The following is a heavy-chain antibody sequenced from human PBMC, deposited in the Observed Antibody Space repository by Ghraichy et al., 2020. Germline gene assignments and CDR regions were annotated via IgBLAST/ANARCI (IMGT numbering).Heavy chain of an antibody. J-gene: IGHJ4*02. D-gene: IGHD3-22*01. CDR1: GGTFSSYD. CDR3: AEYYYDSSGYYYGEDY. CDR2: IIPIFGTA. Sequence: SVKVSCKASGGTFSSYDISWVRQAPGQGLEWMGGIIPIFGTANYAQKFQGRVTITADESTSTAYMELSSLRSEDTAVYYCAEYYYDSSGYYYGEDYWGQGPLVTVSS. V-gene: IGHV1-69*13.